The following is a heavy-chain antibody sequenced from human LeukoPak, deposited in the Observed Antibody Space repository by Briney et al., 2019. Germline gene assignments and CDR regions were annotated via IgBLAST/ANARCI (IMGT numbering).Heavy chain of an antibody. D-gene: IGHD3-3*01. V-gene: IGHV4-30-2*01. CDR1: GGSISSGGYS. CDR3: AREAAKSYDFWSGYRGRYGMDV. J-gene: IGHJ6*02. CDR2: IYHSGST. Sequence: PSETLSLTRAVSGGSISSGGYSWSWIRQPPGKGLEWIGYIYHSGSTYYNPSLKSRVTISVDRSKNQFSLKLSSVTAADTAVYYCAREAAKSYDFWSGYRGRYGMDVWGQGTTVTVSS.